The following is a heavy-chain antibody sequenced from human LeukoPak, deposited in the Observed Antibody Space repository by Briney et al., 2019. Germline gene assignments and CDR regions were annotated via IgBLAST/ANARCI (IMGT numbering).Heavy chain of an antibody. CDR2: INTDGTVT. J-gene: IGHJ4*02. CDR3: ATKQWLAPPPDS. Sequence: GGCLRLSCAAAGFTFSKYWMLWVRQAPGKGLESVSRINTDGTVTTYADSVKGRFTVSRDNADNTMFLQMNSVRDEDTAVYYCATKQWLAPPPDSWGQGTPVTVSS. D-gene: IGHD6-19*01. CDR1: GFTFSKYW. V-gene: IGHV3-74*01.